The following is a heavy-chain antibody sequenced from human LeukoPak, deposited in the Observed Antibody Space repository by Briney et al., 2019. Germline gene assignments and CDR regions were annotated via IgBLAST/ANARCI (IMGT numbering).Heavy chain of an antibody. CDR2: ISGSGGST. V-gene: IGHV3-23*01. Sequence: GGSLRLSCTGSGFTFSSYELNWVRQAPGKGLEWVSAISGSGGSTYYADSVKGRFTISRDNSKNTLYLQMNSLRAEDTAVYYCAKEGGLGTSPDWGQGTLVTVSS. CDR3: AKEGGLGTSPD. D-gene: IGHD4-23*01. J-gene: IGHJ4*02. CDR1: GFTFSSYE.